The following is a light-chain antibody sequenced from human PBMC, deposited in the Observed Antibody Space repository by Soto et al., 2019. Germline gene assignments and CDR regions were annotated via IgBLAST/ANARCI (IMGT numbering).Light chain of an antibody. CDR3: SSYTSSSTSVV. J-gene: IGLJ1*01. Sequence: QSALTQPASVSGSPGQSITISCTGTSSDVGGYNYVSWYQQHPGKAPKLMIYDVSNRPSGVSNRFSGSESGNTASLTISGLQAEDEADYYCSSYTSSSTSVVFGTGTKVTVL. CDR1: SSDVGGYNY. V-gene: IGLV2-14*01. CDR2: DVS.